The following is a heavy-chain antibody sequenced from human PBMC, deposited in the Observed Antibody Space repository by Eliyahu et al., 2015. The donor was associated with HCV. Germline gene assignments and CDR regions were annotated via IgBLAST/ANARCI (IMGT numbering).Heavy chain of an antibody. J-gene: IGHJ4*02. CDR3: VKEHYYDSSGYPIIFDY. D-gene: IGHD3-22*01. V-gene: IGHV3-64D*06. Sequence: EVQLVESGGGLVQPGGSLXLSCSACGFXFXXSXMXWVRQAPGKGXEYVSAISSNGGSTYYADSVKGRFTISRDNSKNTLYLQMSSLRAEDTAVYYCVKEHYYDSSGYPIIFDYWGQGTLVTVSS. CDR2: ISSNGGST. CDR1: GFXFXXSX.